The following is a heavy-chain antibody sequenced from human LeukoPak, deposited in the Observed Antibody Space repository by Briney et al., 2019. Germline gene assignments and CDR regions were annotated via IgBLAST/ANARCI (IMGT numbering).Heavy chain of an antibody. V-gene: IGHV4-59*01. J-gene: IGHJ4*02. CDR1: GGSISSYY. D-gene: IGHD5-18*01. Sequence: KPSETLSLTCTVSGGSISSYYWTWIRQPPGKGLEWIGYIYYSGSTNYNPSLRSRVTMSVDTSKNQFSLKVSSVTAADTAVYYCARVGSYGLLDYWGQGTLVTVPS. CDR3: ARVGSYGLLDY. CDR2: IYYSGST.